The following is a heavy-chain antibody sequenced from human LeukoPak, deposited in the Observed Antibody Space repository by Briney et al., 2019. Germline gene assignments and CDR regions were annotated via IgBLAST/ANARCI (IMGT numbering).Heavy chain of an antibody. CDR1: GFTVSSNY. CDR3: ARGPPADPFDY. Sequence: GGSLRLSCAASGFTVSSNYMSWVRQAPGKGLEWVSTIYSGGSTYYADSVKGRFTISRDNSKNTLYLQMNSLRAEDTAVYYCARGPPADPFDYWGQGTLVTVSS. J-gene: IGHJ4*02. CDR2: IYSGGST. D-gene: IGHD1-14*01. V-gene: IGHV3-66*01.